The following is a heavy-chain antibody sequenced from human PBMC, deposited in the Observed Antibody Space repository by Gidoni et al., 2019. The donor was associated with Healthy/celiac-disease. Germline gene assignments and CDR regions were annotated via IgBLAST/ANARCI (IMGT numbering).Heavy chain of an antibody. CDR2: VSSSSSYR. CDR1: GFPFSSYG. Sequence: EVQLVESGGGLVKPGGSLRPPCAASGFPFSSYGMNWVRQAPGKGLGWVSSVSSSSSYRYYEDSVKGRYTISRDNAKNSLYLQMNILRAEYTAVYYCARVVVKGSLAFGDQEGGQGTLVTVSS. D-gene: IGHD3-16*01. CDR3: ARVVVKGSLAFGDQE. J-gene: IGHJ4*02. V-gene: IGHV3-21*01.